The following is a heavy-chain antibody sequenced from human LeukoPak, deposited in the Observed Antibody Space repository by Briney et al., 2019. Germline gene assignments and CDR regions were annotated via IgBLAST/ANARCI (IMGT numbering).Heavy chain of an antibody. V-gene: IGHV3-21*01. D-gene: IGHD6-6*01. CDR2: ISSSSSYI. J-gene: IGHJ3*02. CDR1: GFTFSSYG. Sequence: GGSLRLSCAASGFTFSSYGMSWVRQAPGKGLEWVSSISSSSSYIYYADSVKGRFTISRDNAKNSLYLQMNSLRAEDTAVYYCARDIVRYSSSFSAFDIWGQGTMVTVSS. CDR3: ARDIVRYSSSFSAFDI.